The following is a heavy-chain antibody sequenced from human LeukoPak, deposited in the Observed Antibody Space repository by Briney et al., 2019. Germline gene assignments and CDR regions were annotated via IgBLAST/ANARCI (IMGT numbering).Heavy chain of an antibody. CDR2: ISGSGGST. D-gene: IGHD6-19*01. CDR3: AKLWGDSSGWYYYYYMDV. CDR1: GFTFSSYA. Sequence: GGSPRLSCAASGFTFSSYAMSWVRQAPGKGLEWVSAISGSGGSTYYADSVKGRFTISRDNSKDTLYLQMNSLRAEDTAVYYCAKLWGDSSGWYYYYYMDVWGKGTTVTVSS. J-gene: IGHJ6*03. V-gene: IGHV3-23*01.